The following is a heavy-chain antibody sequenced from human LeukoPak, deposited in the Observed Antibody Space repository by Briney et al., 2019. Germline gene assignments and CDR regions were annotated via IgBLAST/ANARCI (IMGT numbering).Heavy chain of an antibody. D-gene: IGHD1-1*01. CDR2: INNSGGNT. V-gene: IGHV3-23*01. CDR3: ARSFKWNLVGFDY. J-gene: IGHJ4*02. Sequence: PGGSLRLSCTAPGFTFSSYAMNWVRQAPGKGLEWVSVINNSGGNTFYADSVKGRFTISRDNSKNTLYLQMSSLRGEDMAVYYCARSFKWNLVGFDYWGQGTLVTVSS. CDR1: GFTFSSYA.